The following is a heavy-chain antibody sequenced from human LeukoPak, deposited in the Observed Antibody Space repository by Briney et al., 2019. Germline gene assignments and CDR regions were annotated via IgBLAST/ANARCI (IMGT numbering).Heavy chain of an antibody. CDR2: ISSSGSTI. V-gene: IGHV3-48*03. CDR1: GFTFSNYA. CDR3: ARGGYSYGFFDY. D-gene: IGHD5-18*01. Sequence: GGSLRLSCAASGFTFSNYAMNWVRQAPGKGLEWVSYISSSGSTIYYADSVKGRFTISRDNAKNSLYLQMNSLRAEDTAVYYCARGGYSYGFFDYWGQGTLVTVSS. J-gene: IGHJ4*02.